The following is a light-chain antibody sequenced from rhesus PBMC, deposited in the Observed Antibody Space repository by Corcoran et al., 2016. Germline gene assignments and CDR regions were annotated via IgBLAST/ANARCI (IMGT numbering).Light chain of an antibody. CDR3: CSYWSGSSYI. J-gene: IGLJ1*01. CDR2: DVN. V-gene: IGLV2S9*01. Sequence: QSALTQPRSVSESLGQSVTISCTGTSNDVGGYSDVSWYQQYSGTAPRLLIYDVNKRPSGVSDRFSGSQSGHTASLTISGLQSEDDSHYYCCSYWSGSSYIFGDGTRLTV. CDR1: SNDVGGYSD.